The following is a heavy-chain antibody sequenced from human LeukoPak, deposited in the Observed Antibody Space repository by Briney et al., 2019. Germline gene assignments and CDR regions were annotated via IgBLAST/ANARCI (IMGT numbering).Heavy chain of an antibody. Sequence: GGSLRLSCAASGFTFISYAMSWAGQAPGKGLDWDSAISGSGGSTYYADSVKGRFSITRDNSKNTLYLQMHSLRAEDTAVYYCAKAVGIVVVPAAMPYYWGQGTLVTVSS. CDR2: ISGSGGST. J-gene: IGHJ4*02. CDR1: GFTFISYA. D-gene: IGHD2-2*03. V-gene: IGHV3-23*01. CDR3: AKAVGIVVVPAAMPYY.